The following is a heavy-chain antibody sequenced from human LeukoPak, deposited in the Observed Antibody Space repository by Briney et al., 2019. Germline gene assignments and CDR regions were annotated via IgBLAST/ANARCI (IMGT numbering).Heavy chain of an antibody. D-gene: IGHD4-11*01. V-gene: IGHV3-11*04. Sequence: GGSLRLSCAASGFTFSDYYMSWIRQAPGKGLEWVSYISSSGSTIYYADSVKGRFTISRDNAKNSLYLQMNSLRAEDTAVYYCARDPGYYSNRYYFDYWGQGTLVTVSS. CDR1: GFTFSDYY. CDR3: ARDPGYYSNRYYFDY. CDR2: ISSSGSTI. J-gene: IGHJ4*02.